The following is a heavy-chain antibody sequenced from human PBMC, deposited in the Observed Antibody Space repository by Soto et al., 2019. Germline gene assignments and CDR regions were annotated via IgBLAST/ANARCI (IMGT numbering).Heavy chain of an antibody. Sequence: EVQVLESGGGLVQPGGSLRLSCAVSGFTFSGYAMSWVRQAPGKGLEWVAAIGGSGNSTSYADSVKGRFTIARYNSKNKLYLQRNSLSVEDTALYYCGQDGARRDWGQGTLVPVSS. CDR1: GFTFSGYA. V-gene: IGHV3-23*01. CDR2: IGGSGNST. CDR3: GQDGARRD. J-gene: IGHJ4*02.